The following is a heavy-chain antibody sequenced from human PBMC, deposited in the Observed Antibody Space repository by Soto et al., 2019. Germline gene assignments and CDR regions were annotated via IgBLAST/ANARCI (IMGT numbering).Heavy chain of an antibody. CDR2: IYPSDSDT. CDR3: ARHEDGYNSFASMDV. CDR1: GYSFTTYW. J-gene: IGHJ6*02. V-gene: IGHV5-51*01. D-gene: IGHD5-12*01. Sequence: GESLKISCRGSGYSFTTYWIGWVRQMPGRGLEWMGIIYPSDSDTRYSPSFQGQVTISADKSISTAYLQWSSLKASDTAMYYCARHEDGYNSFASMDVWGQGTTVTVSS.